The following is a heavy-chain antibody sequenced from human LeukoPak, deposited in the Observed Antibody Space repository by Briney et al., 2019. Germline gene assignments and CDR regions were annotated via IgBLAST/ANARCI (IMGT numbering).Heavy chain of an antibody. CDR3: ASGTAWIQLWPTYYFDY. CDR2: IIHRGST. J-gene: IGHJ4*02. CDR1: GGSFSGYY. Sequence: SATLSLTCAVYGGSFSGYYWSWIRQPPGKGLEWIGEIIHRGSTNYNPSLKSRLTISVDTSKNQFSLKLSSVTAADTAVYYCASGTAWIQLWPTYYFDYWGQGTLVTVSS. V-gene: IGHV4-34*12. D-gene: IGHD5-18*01.